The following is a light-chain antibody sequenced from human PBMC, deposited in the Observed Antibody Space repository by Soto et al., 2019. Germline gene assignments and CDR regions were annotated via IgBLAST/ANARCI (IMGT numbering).Light chain of an antibody. V-gene: IGLV3-21*02. Sequence: SYELTQPPSVSVAPGQAATVTCGGNNVGSKSVHWYQQKPGQAPVLVVYDDSDRPSGIPERFSGSNSGNTATLTISRVEAGDEADYYCQVWDTTSDQGVFGTGTKVTVL. CDR1: NVGSKS. J-gene: IGLJ1*01. CDR2: DDS. CDR3: QVWDTTSDQGV.